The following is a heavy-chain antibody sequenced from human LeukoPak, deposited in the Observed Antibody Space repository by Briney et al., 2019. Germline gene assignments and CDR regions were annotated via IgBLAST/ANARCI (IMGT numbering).Heavy chain of an antibody. V-gene: IGHV1-8*01. CDR3: ARDGYSSGWYDYYYYYMDV. D-gene: IGHD6-19*01. J-gene: IGHJ6*03. CDR2: MNPNSGNT. CDR1: GYTFTSYD. Sequence: ASVKVSCKASGYTFTSYDINWVRQATGQGLEWMGWMNPNSGNTGYAQKFQGRVTMTRNTSISTAYMELSSLRSEDTAVYYCARDGYSSGWYDYYYYYMDVWGKGTTVTVSS.